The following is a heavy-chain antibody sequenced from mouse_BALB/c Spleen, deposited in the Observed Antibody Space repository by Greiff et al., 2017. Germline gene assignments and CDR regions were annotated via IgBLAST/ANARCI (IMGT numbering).Heavy chain of an antibody. V-gene: IGHV1-39*01. CDR3: ARYDYDGGDAMDY. D-gene: IGHD2-4*01. CDR1: GYSFTGYN. CDR2: IDPYYGGT. J-gene: IGHJ4*01. Sequence: VQLQQPGAELVRPGASVKISCKASGYSFTGYNMNWVKQSNGKSLEWIGNIDPYYGGTSYNQKFKGKATLTVDKSSSTAYMQLKSLTSEDSAVYYCARYDYDGGDAMDYWGQGTSVTVSS.